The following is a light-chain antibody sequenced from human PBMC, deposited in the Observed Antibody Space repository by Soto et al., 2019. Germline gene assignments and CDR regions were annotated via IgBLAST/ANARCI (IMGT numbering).Light chain of an antibody. CDR3: QQYGNTLWT. CDR2: GTS. Sequence: VLTQSPGTLSLSPGERATLSCRASQSVSSNYLAWYQQKPGQAPRLLMYGTSNRVTGIPDRFSGSGSETDFPLTISRLEPEDFAVYYCQQYGNTLWTFGQGTKVEV. J-gene: IGKJ1*01. CDR1: QSVSSNY. V-gene: IGKV3-20*01.